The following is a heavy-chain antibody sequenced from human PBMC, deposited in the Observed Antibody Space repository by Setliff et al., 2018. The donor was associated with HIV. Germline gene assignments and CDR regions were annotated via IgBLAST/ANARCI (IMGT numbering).Heavy chain of an antibody. V-gene: IGHV1-69*05. J-gene: IGHJ4*02. Sequence: GASVKVSCKASGGTFTSYAISWLRQAPGQGLEWVGGIIPIFGTANYAQKFQGRVTITTNESTSTAYMELCSLRSYDTTLYYCARGASLGRGGYYFDYWGQGTLVTVSS. CDR2: IIPIFGTA. CDR3: ARGASLGRGGYYFDY. CDR1: GGTFTSYA. D-gene: IGHD3-10*01.